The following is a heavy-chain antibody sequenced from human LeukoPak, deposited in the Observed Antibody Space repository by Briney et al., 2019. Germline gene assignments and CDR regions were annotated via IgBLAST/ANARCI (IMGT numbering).Heavy chain of an antibody. CDR3: ARDHYYYDSSGYLY. Sequence: GGSLRLSCAASGFIFSSYSMNWVRQAPGKGLEWVSYISSSSSTMYYAASVKGRFSISRDNAQNSLYLQMNSLRAEDTAVYYCARDHYYYDSSGYLYWGQGTLVTVSS. V-gene: IGHV3-48*01. CDR2: ISSSSSTM. CDR1: GFIFSSYS. J-gene: IGHJ4*02. D-gene: IGHD3-22*01.